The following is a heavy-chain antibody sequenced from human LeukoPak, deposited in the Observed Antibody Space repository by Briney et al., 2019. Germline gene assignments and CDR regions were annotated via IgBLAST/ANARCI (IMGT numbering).Heavy chain of an antibody. J-gene: IGHJ4*02. Sequence: GASVKVSCEVSGSTLSKLSVHWVRQAPGKGLEWMGGFDPEDNSIIYAQKFQGRVAMSEDTSRDTTFMGLNSLTSDDTAIYYCTFHRLSFLNYFESWGQGTLVTVSS. V-gene: IGHV1-24*01. CDR2: FDPEDNSI. D-gene: IGHD2/OR15-2a*01. CDR3: TFHRLSFLNYFES. CDR1: GSTLSKLS.